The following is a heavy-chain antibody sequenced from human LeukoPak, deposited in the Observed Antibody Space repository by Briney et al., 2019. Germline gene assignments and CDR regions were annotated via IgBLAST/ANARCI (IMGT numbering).Heavy chain of an antibody. D-gene: IGHD3-22*01. CDR1: GGSISSYY. CDR3: ARVRPYYDSSGYYFDY. CDR2: IYYSGST. V-gene: IGHV4-59*01. J-gene: IGHJ4*02. Sequence: SETLSLTCTVSGGSISSYYWSWIRQPPGKGLEWIGYIYYSGSTNYNPSLKSRVTISVDTSKNQFSLKLTSVTAADTAVYYCARVRPYYDSSGYYFDYWGQGTLVTVSS.